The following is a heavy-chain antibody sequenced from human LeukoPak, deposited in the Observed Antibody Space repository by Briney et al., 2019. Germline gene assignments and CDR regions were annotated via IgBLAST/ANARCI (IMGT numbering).Heavy chain of an antibody. CDR1: GVTFSYYG. J-gene: IGHJ4*02. Sequence: GGSLRLSCAASGVTFSYYGIHWVRQAPGKGLEWVAVMWSDGTKKYYADSVKGRFTISRDTSKSTLFLHMNSLRAEDTAVYSCARDNDGTGHYSVLDYWGQGTLVTVSS. V-gene: IGHV3-33*01. CDR2: MWSDGTKK. D-gene: IGHD3-22*01. CDR3: ARDNDGTGHYSVLDY.